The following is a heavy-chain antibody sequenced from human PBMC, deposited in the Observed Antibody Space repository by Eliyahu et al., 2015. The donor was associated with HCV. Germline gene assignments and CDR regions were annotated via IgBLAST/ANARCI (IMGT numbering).Heavy chain of an antibody. V-gene: IGHV3-21*01. Sequence: EVQLVESGGGLVKPGGSLRLSCAASGFTFSSYSXNWVRQAPGKGLEWVSSISSSSSYIYYADSVKGRFTISRDNAKNSLYLQMNSLRAEDTAVYYCARDGVRYCSGGSCYSGNWFDPWGQGTLVTVSS. D-gene: IGHD2-15*01. CDR2: ISSSSSYI. CDR3: ARDGVRYCSGGSCYSGNWFDP. J-gene: IGHJ5*02. CDR1: GFTFSSYS.